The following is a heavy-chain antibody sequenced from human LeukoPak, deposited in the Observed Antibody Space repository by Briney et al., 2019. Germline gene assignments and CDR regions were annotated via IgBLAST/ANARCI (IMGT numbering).Heavy chain of an antibody. D-gene: IGHD3-16*01. Sequence: GGSLRLSCAASGFTLSDYYMSGIRQAPGKGLEWVSYISSSGSTIYYADSVKGRFTISRDNAKNSLYLQMNSLRAEDTAVYYCASSSVGGWFDPWGQGTLVTVSS. CDR3: ASSSVGGWFDP. CDR1: GFTLSDYY. J-gene: IGHJ5*02. CDR2: ISSSGSTI. V-gene: IGHV3-11*01.